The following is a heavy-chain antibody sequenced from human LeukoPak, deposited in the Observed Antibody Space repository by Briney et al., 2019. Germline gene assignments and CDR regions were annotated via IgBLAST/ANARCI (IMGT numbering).Heavy chain of an antibody. V-gene: IGHV3-15*01. CDR1: GFIFSSVW. J-gene: IGHJ2*01. D-gene: IGHD2-8*01. CDR3: TSVLMVYNYWYFDL. CDR2: IKRKIDGETT. Sequence: GGSLRLSCVGSGFIFSSVWMTWVRQAPGKGLEWIGRIKRKIDGETTDYAAPVKGRFSTSRDDSQNTLYLHMSSLKTEDTAVYYCTSVLMVYNYWYFDLWGRGTLVTVSS.